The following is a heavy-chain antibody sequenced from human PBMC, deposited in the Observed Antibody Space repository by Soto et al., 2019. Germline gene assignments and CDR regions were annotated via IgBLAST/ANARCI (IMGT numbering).Heavy chain of an antibody. CDR1: GFTFSSYS. J-gene: IGHJ3*02. V-gene: IGHV3-48*02. CDR2: ISSSSSTI. Sequence: GGSLRLSCAASGFTFSSYSMNWVRQAPGKGLEWVSYISSSSSTIYYADYVKGRFTISRDNAKNSLYLQMNSLRDEDTAVYYCSRYSLHYYDSSGYHTADAFDIWGQGTMVTVS. D-gene: IGHD3-22*01. CDR3: SRYSLHYYDSSGYHTADAFDI.